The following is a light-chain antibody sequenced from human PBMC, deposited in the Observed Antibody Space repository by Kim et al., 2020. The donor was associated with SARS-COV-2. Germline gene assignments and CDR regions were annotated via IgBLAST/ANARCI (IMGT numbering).Light chain of an antibody. V-gene: IGKV1-16*02. CDR2: AAS. J-gene: IGKJ5*01. CDR1: QDIKNN. Sequence: ASVGERVTMTCRESQDIKNNLVWFQQKPGKAPRSLIYAASSLQSGVPSKFSGSGSGTDFTLTISSLQPEDFATYYCQQYQSYPVTFGQGTRLEIK. CDR3: QQYQSYPVT.